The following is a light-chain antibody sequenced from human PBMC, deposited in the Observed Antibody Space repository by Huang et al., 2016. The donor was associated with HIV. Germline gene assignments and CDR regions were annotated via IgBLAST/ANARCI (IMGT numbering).Light chain of an antibody. Sequence: DIVLTQSPGTLSLSPGERATLSCRASQNVAGNSLAWYQHKPGQAPRLLIYDASNRVTGVPDRFSCSGSGTDFILIINRLEPEDFAVYFCQQYGTSPRTFGQGTKVEIK. CDR1: QNVAGNS. CDR3: QQYGTSPRT. V-gene: IGKV3-20*01. J-gene: IGKJ1*01. CDR2: DAS.